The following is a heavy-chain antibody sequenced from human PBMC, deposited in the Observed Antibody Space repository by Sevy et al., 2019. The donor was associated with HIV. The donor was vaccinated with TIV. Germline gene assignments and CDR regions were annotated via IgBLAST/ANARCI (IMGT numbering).Heavy chain of an antibody. CDR1: GFNIADYY. V-gene: IGHV3-49*04. CDR3: ARHAREAWRGSGVYYNVTDGFDP. CDR2: IITKNHGGTP. Sequence: GSLRLSCTGSGFNIADYYMTWVRQAPGKGLDWVGFIITKNHGGTPEYGASVKGRFTISRDDSKKTIYLQMHSLKTEDTGIYYCARHAREAWRGSGVYYNVTDGFDPWGQGTLVTVSS. D-gene: IGHD3-10*01. J-gene: IGHJ5*02.